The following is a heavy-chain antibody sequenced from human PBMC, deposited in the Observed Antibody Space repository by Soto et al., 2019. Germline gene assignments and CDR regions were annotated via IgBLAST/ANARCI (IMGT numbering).Heavy chain of an antibody. Sequence: QVQLVESGGGVVQPGRSLRLSCAASGFTFSSYGMHWVRQAPGKGLEWVAVIWYDGSNKYYADSVKGRFTISRDNSKNTLYLQMNSLRAEDTAVYYCAKGGVQLWPRTYFDYWGQGTLVTVSS. CDR2: IWYDGSNK. CDR3: AKGGVQLWPRTYFDY. D-gene: IGHD5-18*01. V-gene: IGHV3-33*06. CDR1: GFTFSSYG. J-gene: IGHJ4*02.